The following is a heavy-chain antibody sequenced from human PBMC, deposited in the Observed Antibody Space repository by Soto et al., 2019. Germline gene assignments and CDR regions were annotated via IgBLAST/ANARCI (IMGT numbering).Heavy chain of an antibody. J-gene: IGHJ6*03. CDR1: GFTFSDYS. D-gene: IGHD5-18*01. CDR2: ISSSSAFI. V-gene: IGHV3-21*02. Sequence: EVQLVESGGGLVKPGGSLRLSCAASGFTFSDYSVNWVRQAPGKGLEWVSCISSSSAFIYYADSVKGRFTISRDNAKNSLYLQIKSLRAEDTAVYYCARHGGTQLKHYMDVWGKGTTVTVSS. CDR3: ARHGGTQLKHYMDV.